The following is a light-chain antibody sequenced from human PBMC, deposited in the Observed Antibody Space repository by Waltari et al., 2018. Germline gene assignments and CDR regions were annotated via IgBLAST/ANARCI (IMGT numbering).Light chain of an antibody. CDR1: QSVSTAY. CDR3: QQYGTSLFT. J-gene: IGKJ4*01. Sequence: ELVLTQSPGTLSLSPWERATLSCRASQSVSTAYLAWYQQKPGQAPRLLIYGASRRATGIPDRFSGSGSGTDFTLTISRLESEDFAVYYCQQYGTSLFTFGGGTKVEIK. CDR2: GAS. V-gene: IGKV3-20*01.